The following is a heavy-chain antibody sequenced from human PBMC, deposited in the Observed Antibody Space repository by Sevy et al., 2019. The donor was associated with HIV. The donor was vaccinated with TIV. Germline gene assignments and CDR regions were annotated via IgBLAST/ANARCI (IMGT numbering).Heavy chain of an antibody. CDR3: ARDRGAMITFGGVKGAFDI. J-gene: IGHJ3*02. D-gene: IGHD3-16*01. CDR2: IFYSGST. V-gene: IGHV4-31*03. CDR1: GGSISSGDYY. Sequence: SETLSLTCTVSGGSISSGDYYWSWIRQRPGKGLEWIGYIFYSGSTHYNPSLKSRVTISIDTSKNQFSLKLSSVTVADTAVYYCARDRGAMITFGGVKGAFDIWGQGTMVTVSS.